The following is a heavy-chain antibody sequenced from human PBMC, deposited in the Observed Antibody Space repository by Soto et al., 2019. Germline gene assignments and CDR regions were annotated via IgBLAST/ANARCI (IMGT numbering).Heavy chain of an antibody. CDR2: ISSSSSTI. CDR3: ARGMNYYDSSGYYPHTFDI. Sequence: VGSLRLSGAASGFTFSSYSMNWVRQAPGKGLEWVSYISSSSSTIYYADSVKGRFTISRDNAKNSLYLQMNSLRDEDTAVYYCARGMNYYDSSGYYPHTFDIWGQGTMVTVSS. V-gene: IGHV3-48*02. J-gene: IGHJ3*02. D-gene: IGHD3-22*01. CDR1: GFTFSSYS.